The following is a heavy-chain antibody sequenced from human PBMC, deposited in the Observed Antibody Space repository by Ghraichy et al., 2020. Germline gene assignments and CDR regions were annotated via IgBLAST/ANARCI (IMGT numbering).Heavy chain of an antibody. Sequence: GESLNISCAASGFTFSDYWMTWVRQAPGKGLEWVASIKTNGNERKYLDSLRGRFTISRDNAKNSLYLQMNSLRVDDTAVYYCATDLNHDGGWGQGTLVTGSS. V-gene: IGHV3-7*03. CDR3: ATDLNHDGG. D-gene: IGHD5-24*01. J-gene: IGHJ4*02. CDR2: IKTNGNER. CDR1: GFTFSDYW.